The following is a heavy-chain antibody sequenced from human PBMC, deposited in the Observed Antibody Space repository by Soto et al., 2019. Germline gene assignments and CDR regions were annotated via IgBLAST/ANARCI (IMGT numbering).Heavy chain of an antibody. CDR1: GFTFSSYG. J-gene: IGHJ6*02. CDR3: ARGMTYYDIFDGMDV. Sequence: QVQLVESGGGVVQPGRSLRLSCAASGFTFSSYGMHWVRQAPGKGLEWVAVIWYDGSNKYYADSVKGRFTISRDNSKNTLYLQMNSLRADDTAVYYCARGMTYYDIFDGMDVWGQGTTVTVSS. CDR2: IWYDGSNK. D-gene: IGHD3-9*01. V-gene: IGHV3-33*01.